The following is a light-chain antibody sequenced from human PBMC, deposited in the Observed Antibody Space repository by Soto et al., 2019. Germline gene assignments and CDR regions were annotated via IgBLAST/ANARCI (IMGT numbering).Light chain of an antibody. CDR3: QQYDAYTHIA. Sequence: DIQMTQSPSTLSTYIGETVTITCRASQRINSWLAWYRQKPGQAPRLLIYKASILESGVPSRVSGRGAGTEFTLTISNLQPDDFATYYCQQYDAYTHIAFGQGTRLEIQ. J-gene: IGKJ5*01. V-gene: IGKV1-5*03. CDR1: QRINSW. CDR2: KAS.